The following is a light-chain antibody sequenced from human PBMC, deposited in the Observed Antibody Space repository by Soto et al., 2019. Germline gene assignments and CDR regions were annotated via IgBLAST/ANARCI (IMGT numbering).Light chain of an antibody. V-gene: IGLV2-14*01. CDR2: DVR. J-gene: IGLJ1*01. CDR1: SSDVGGYNY. CDR3: SSYTSSGNYV. Sequence: QSALTQPASVSGTPGQTITISCTGASSDVGGYNYVSWYQQQPAKAPNLMIFDVRNRPSGVSSRFAGSKSTNTAPLTISLLHAEDEADYYCSSYTSSGNYVFGPGTKLTVL.